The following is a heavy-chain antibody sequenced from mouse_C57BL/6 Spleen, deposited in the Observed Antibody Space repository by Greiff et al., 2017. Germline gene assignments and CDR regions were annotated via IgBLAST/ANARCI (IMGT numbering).Heavy chain of an antibody. J-gene: IGHJ4*01. D-gene: IGHD2-5*01. CDR2: INPGSGGT. CDR3: ARSIVTTRGDY. Sequence: VKLMESGAELVRPGTSVKVSCKASGYAFTNYLIEWVKQRPGQGLEWIGVINPGSGGTNYNEKFKGKATLTADKSSSTAYMQLSSLTSEDSAVYFCARSIVTTRGDYWGQGTSVTGSS. CDR1: GYAFTNYL. V-gene: IGHV1-54*01.